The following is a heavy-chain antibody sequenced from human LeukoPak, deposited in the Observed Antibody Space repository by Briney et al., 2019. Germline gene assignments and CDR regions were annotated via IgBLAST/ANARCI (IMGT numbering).Heavy chain of an antibody. J-gene: IGHJ4*02. CDR1: GFTFSSYG. V-gene: IGHV3-30*02. D-gene: IGHD6-13*01. Sequence: PTGGSLRLSCAASGFTFSSYGMHWVRQAPGKGLEWVAFIRYDGSNKYYADSVKGRFTISRDNSKNTLYLQMNSLRAEDTAVYYCARDRRTAAAGTGPGLDYWGQGTLVTVSS. CDR3: ARDRRTAAAGTGPGLDY. CDR2: IRYDGSNK.